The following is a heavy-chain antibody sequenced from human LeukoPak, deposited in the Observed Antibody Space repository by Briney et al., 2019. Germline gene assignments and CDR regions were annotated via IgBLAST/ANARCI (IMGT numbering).Heavy chain of an antibody. CDR3: ARGPRAWFGEGLDY. Sequence: PSETLSLTCAVYGGSFSGYYWSWIRQPPGKGLEWIGEINHSGSTNYNPSLKSRVTISVDTSKNQFSLKPSSVTAADTAVYYCARGPRAWFGEGLDYWGQGTLVTVSS. J-gene: IGHJ4*02. CDR2: INHSGST. D-gene: IGHD3-10*01. V-gene: IGHV4-34*01. CDR1: GGSFSGYY.